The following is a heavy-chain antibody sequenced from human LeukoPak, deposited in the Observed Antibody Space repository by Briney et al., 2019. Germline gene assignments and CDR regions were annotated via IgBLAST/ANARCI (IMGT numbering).Heavy chain of an antibody. CDR2: IIPIFGTA. Sequence: SVKVSCKASGGTFSSYAISWVRQAPGQGLEWMGRIIPIFGTANYAQKFQGRVTITTDESTSTAYMELSSLRSEDTAVYYCAKDRRACSSSSCYYRFDYWGQGTLVTVSS. J-gene: IGHJ4*02. CDR1: GGTFSSYA. CDR3: AKDRRACSSSSCYYRFDY. V-gene: IGHV1-69*05. D-gene: IGHD2-2*01.